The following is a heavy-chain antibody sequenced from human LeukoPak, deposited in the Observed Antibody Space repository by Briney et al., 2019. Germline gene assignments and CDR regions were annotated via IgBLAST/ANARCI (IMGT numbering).Heavy chain of an antibody. J-gene: IGHJ4*02. CDR2: IYPRGST. V-gene: IGHV4-30-2*01. CDR3: ARQPREDIPFDY. Sequence: SETLSLTCAVSGGSISSGSYSWSWIRQPPGKGLEWIGYIYPRGSTYYNPSLKSRVILSLDKSANQFSLKLSSVTAADTAVYYCARQPREDIPFDYWGQGTLVTVSS. D-gene: IGHD2-15*01. CDR1: GGSISSGSYS.